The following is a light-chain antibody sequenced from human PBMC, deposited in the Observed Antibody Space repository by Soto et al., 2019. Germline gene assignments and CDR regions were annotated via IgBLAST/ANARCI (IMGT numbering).Light chain of an antibody. V-gene: IGKV4-1*01. Sequence: IAMTQSPDSLAVSLGERATINCKSSQNILYNSNNKNYLAWYQQKPGQPPKLLIYWASTRESGVPDRFSGNGSGTYFTLTISSLQAEDVAVYYCQQYYNTPWTFGQGTKVEIK. CDR3: QQYYNTPWT. CDR1: QNILYNSNNKNY. J-gene: IGKJ1*01. CDR2: WAS.